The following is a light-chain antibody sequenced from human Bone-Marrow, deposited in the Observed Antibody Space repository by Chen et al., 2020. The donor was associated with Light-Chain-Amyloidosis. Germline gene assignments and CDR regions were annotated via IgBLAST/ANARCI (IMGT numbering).Light chain of an antibody. J-gene: IGLJ3*02. CDR3: QSYQGSSQGV. CDR1: SGSIATNY. CDR2: EDD. V-gene: IGLV6-57*01. Sequence: FIFTQPAPVSESPGQTVGISRTRRSGSIATNYVQWYQQRPGSSPTTVIYEDDQRPSGVPDRFSGSIDRSSNSASLTISGLKTEDEADYYCQSYQGSSQGVFGGGTKLTVL.